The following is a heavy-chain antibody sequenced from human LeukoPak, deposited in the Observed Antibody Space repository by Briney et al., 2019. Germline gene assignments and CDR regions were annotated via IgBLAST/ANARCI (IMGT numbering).Heavy chain of an antibody. CDR3: ARDGGDYGVSNDGFDI. V-gene: IGHV1-18*01. J-gene: IGHJ3*02. D-gene: IGHD4-17*01. CDR1: GYTFTSYG. CDR2: ISAYNGNT. Sequence: ASVKVSCKASGYTFTSYGISWVRQAPGQGLEWMGWISAYNGNTKYAQKVQGRVTMTPDTSTSTAYMELRSLRSDDTAVYYCARDGGDYGVSNDGFDIWGQGTMVTVSS.